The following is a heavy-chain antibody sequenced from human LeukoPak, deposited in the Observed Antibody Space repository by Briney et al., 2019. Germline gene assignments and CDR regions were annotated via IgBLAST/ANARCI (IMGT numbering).Heavy chain of an antibody. V-gene: IGHV4-59*01. CDR3: ARVDTASDAFDI. CDR1: GGSISSYY. D-gene: IGHD5-18*01. Sequence: SETLSLTCTVSGGSISSYYWSWIRQPPGKGLEWIGYIYYSGSTNYNPSLKSRVTISVDTSKNQFSLKLSSVTAADTAVYFCARVDTASDAFDIWAKGQWSPSLQ. CDR2: IYYSGST. J-gene: IGHJ3*02.